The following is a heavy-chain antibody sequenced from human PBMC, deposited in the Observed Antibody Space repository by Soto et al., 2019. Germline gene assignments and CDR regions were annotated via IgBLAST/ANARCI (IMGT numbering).Heavy chain of an antibody. CDR2: LSGTGDDA. Sequence: GGSLRLSCAASGFTFGLYAMSWVRQAPGKGLEWVSGLSGTGDDAYYADSVKGRFTISRDNSRNTMYLLMNSLRAEDTAIYYCAKDSTIEVVVAAILDYWGQGALVTVSS. V-gene: IGHV3-23*01. CDR1: GFTFGLYA. J-gene: IGHJ4*02. D-gene: IGHD2-15*01. CDR3: AKDSTIEVVVAAILDY.